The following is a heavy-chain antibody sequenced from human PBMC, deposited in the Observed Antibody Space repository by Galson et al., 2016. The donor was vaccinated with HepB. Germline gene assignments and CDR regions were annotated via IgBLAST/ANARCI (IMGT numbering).Heavy chain of an antibody. CDR3: ARDGGTYYPTFDY. CDR2: ISGYSGNT. J-gene: IGHJ4*02. D-gene: IGHD1-26*01. V-gene: IGHV1-18*04. CDR1: GYTSTSYG. Sequence: SVKVSCKASGYTSTSYGISWVRQAPGQGLEWMGWISGYSGNTNYAQNLQGRVTMTTGTPTSTAYMELRSLRSDDTAVYYCARDGGTYYPTFDYWGQGTLVTVSS.